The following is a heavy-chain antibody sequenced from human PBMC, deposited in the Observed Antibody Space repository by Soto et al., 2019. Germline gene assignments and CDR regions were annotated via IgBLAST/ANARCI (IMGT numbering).Heavy chain of an antibody. V-gene: IGHV2-5*02. J-gene: IGHJ6*02. CDR3: ANRNPSHYGLDV. Sequence: QITLKESGPPLVKPTQTLTLTCTFSGFSLSTSSMGVGWIRQPPGKALEWLALIYWDDDERYSPSLKSRLTITKDTSKKQVVLTMTNMDPVDTCTYYCANRNPSHYGLDVWGQGTTVTVSS. CDR1: GFSLSTSSMG. D-gene: IGHD1-1*01. CDR2: IYWDDDE.